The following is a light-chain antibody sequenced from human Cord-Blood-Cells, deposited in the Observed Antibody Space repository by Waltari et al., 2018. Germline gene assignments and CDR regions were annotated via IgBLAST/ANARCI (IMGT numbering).Light chain of an antibody. CDR3: SSYTSSSTVV. CDR2: EVS. J-gene: IGLJ2*01. V-gene: IGLV2-14*01. CDR1: SSDVGGYNY. Sequence: QSALTQPASVSGSPGQSITISCTGTSSDVGGYNYVSWYQQHPGKAPKLMIYEVSNRPSGVSNRVSGSKSGSTASLTISGLQAEDEAEYYCSSYTSSSTVVFGGGTKLTVL.